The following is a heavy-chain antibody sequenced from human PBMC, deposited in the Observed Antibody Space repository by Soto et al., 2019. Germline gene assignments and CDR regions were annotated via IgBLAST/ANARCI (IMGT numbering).Heavy chain of an antibody. CDR2: IIPIFGTA. CDR1: GGTFSSYA. CDR3: ARAVSSTNDYYYYGMDV. V-gene: IGHV1-69*13. J-gene: IGHJ6*02. D-gene: IGHD2-2*01. Sequence: SVKVSCKASGGTFSSYAISWVRQAPGQGLEWMGGIIPIFGTANYAQKFQGRVTITADESTSTAYMELSSLRSEDTAVYYCARAVSSTNDYYYYGMDVWGQGTTVTVSS.